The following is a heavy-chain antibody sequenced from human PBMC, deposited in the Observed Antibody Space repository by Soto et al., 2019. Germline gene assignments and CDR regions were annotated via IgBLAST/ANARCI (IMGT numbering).Heavy chain of an antibody. D-gene: IGHD5-12*01. CDR3: ARPVEMATISRSYLFY. V-gene: IGHV1-69*01. Sequence: QVQLVQSGAEVKKPGSSVKVSCKASGGTFSNYALNWVRQAPGQGLEWMGGIIPIFGTANYAQKFQGRVTITADESTSTAYLDLSRLRSEDTAVYYCARPVEMATISRSYLFYWGQGTLVTVSS. J-gene: IGHJ4*02. CDR2: IIPIFGTA. CDR1: GGTFSNYA.